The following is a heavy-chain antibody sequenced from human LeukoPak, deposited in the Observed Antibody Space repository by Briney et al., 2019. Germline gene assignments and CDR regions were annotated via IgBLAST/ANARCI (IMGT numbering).Heavy chain of an antibody. CDR1: GYPISSSNW. CDR3: ARIGSDDTALDY. D-gene: IGHD5-18*01. CDR2: IYYSGST. Sequence: MPSETLSLTCAVSGYPISSSNWWGWIRQPPGKGLEWIGYIYYSGSTYYNPSLKSRVTMSVDTSKNQFSLKLNSVTAVDTAVYYCARIGSDDTALDYWGQGTLVTVSS. V-gene: IGHV4-28*01. J-gene: IGHJ4*02.